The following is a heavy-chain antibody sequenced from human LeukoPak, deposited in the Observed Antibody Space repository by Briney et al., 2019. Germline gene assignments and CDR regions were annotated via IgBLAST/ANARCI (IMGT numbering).Heavy chain of an antibody. Sequence: SETLSLTCTVSGGSISTYYWSWIRQAPGKGLEWIGYINYSGSTDYNPSLKSRVTISVDTSKNQLSPKMRSVTAADTAVYYCAREYSSFEYWGQGTLVTVSS. CDR2: INYSGST. CDR3: AREYSSFEY. D-gene: IGHD6-13*01. V-gene: IGHV4-59*01. J-gene: IGHJ4*02. CDR1: GGSISTYY.